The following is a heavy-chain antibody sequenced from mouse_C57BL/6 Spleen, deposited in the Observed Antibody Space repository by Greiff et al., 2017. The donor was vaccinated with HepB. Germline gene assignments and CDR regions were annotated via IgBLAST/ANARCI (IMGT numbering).Heavy chain of an antibody. J-gene: IGHJ4*01. V-gene: IGHV5-6*02. CDR1: GFTFSSYG. CDR2: ISSGGSYT. CDR3: ASPFTTVVDYYAMDY. D-gene: IGHD1-1*01. Sequence: DVKLVESGGDLVKPGGSLKLSCAASGFTFSSYGMSWVRQTPDKRLEWVATISSGGSYTYYPDSVKGRFTISRDNAKNTLYLQMSSLKSEDTAMYYCASPFTTVVDYYAMDYWGQGTSVTVSS.